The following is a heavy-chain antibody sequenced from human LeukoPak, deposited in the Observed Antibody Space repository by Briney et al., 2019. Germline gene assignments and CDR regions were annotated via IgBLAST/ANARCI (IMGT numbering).Heavy chain of an antibody. D-gene: IGHD6-19*01. J-gene: IGHJ4*02. Sequence: TSETLSLTCAVYGGSFSGYYWSWIRQPPGKGLEWIGEINHSGSTNYNPSLKSRVTISVDTSKNQFSLKPSSVTAADTAVYYCARGVAYSSGWYDYWGQGTLVTVSS. CDR2: INHSGST. V-gene: IGHV4-34*01. CDR1: GGSFSGYY. CDR3: ARGVAYSSGWYDY.